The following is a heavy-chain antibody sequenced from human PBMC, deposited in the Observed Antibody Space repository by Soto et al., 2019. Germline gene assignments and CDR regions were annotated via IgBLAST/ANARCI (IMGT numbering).Heavy chain of an antibody. CDR2: ISSDGSQK. J-gene: IGHJ6*02. D-gene: IGHD2-21*02. CDR1: EFTFSSYA. Sequence: QAQLVESGGGVVQAGRSLRLSCAASEFTFSSYAMHWVRQAPGKGLEWVALISSDGSQKYCADSVMGRCIISRDNSLNTVYLRMDNVRDGDMAIYYCAKDQTYIGTAVYDVWGQGTTVTVSS. CDR3: AKDQTYIGTAVYDV. V-gene: IGHV3-30*18.